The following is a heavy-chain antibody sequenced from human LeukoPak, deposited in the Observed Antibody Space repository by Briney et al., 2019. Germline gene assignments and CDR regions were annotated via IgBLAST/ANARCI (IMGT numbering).Heavy chain of an antibody. Sequence: PGGSLRLSCAASGFTFSSYEMNWVRQAPGKGLEWVSYISSSGSTIYYADSVKGRFTISRDNAKNSLYLQMNSLRAEDTAVYYCAREKTACGGDCYDSWGQGTLVTVSS. D-gene: IGHD2-21*01. J-gene: IGHJ4*02. CDR3: AREKTACGGDCYDS. V-gene: IGHV3-48*03. CDR2: ISSSGSTI. CDR1: GFTFSSYE.